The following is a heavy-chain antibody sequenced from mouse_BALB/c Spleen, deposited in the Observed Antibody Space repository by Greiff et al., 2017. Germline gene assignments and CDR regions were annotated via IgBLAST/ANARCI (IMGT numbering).Heavy chain of an antibody. CDR1: GYTFTSYT. V-gene: IGHV1-4*01. CDR2: INPSSGYT. Sequence: QVQLQQSGAELARPGASVKMSCKASGYTFTSYTMHWVKQRPGQGLEWIGYINPSSGYTNYNQKFKDKATLTADKSSSTAYMQLSSLTSEDSAVYYCANDYYGSSFAYWGQGTLVTVSA. J-gene: IGHJ3*01. CDR3: ANDYYGSSFAY. D-gene: IGHD1-1*01.